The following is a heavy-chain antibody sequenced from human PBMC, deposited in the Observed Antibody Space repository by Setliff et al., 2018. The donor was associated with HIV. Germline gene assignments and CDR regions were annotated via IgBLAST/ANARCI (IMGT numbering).Heavy chain of an antibody. Sequence: SVKVSCKASGDTFNSHAISWVRQAPGQGLEWMGGNIPIFGTPNYAQKFKGRLTITADESTSTVYMELSSLRSEDTAVYYCARDSRDIVVVIAPEPEPYYYYGMDVWGEGTTVTVSS. CDR2: NIPIFGTP. CDR3: ARDSRDIVVVIAPEPEPYYYYGMDV. D-gene: IGHD2-15*01. J-gene: IGHJ6*04. V-gene: IGHV1-69*13. CDR1: GDTFNSHA.